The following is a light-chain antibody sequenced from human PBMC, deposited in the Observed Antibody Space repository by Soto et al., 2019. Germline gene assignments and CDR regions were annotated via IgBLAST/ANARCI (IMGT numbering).Light chain of an antibody. V-gene: IGLV1-40*01. CDR2: ANI. J-gene: IGLJ1*01. Sequence: QSVLTQPPSVSGAPGQRVTISCTGSSSNIGAGYDVHWCQQRPGAAPQLLISANINRPSGVPDRFSGSKSGTSASLAITGLQADDEGDYYCQSYDSTLSARYVFGTGTKLPVL. CDR1: SSNIGAGYD. CDR3: QSYDSTLSARYV.